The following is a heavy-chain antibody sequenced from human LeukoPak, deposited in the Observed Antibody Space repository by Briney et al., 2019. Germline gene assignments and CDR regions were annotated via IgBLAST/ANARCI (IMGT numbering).Heavy chain of an antibody. CDR3: AIWFGESFDY. CDR2: INPNSGGT. V-gene: IGHV1-2*02. Sequence: ASVKVSCKASGYTFTSYGISWVRQAPGQGLEWMGWINPNSGGTNYAQKFQGRVTMTRDTSISTAYMELSRLRSDDTAVYYCAIWFGESFDYWGQGTLVTVSS. CDR1: GYTFTSYG. D-gene: IGHD3-10*01. J-gene: IGHJ4*02.